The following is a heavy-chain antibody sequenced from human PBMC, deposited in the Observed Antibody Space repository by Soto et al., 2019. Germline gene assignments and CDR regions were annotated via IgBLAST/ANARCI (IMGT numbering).Heavy chain of an antibody. Sequence: GGSLRRSWAASGFTFSSYGMHWVSQAPGKRLEWVAVISYDGSNKYYADSVKGRFTISRDNSKNTLYLQMNSLRAEDTAVYYCAKNKRGYSYGSINYWGQGTPVTVSS. D-gene: IGHD5-18*01. CDR1: GFTFSSYG. J-gene: IGHJ4*02. CDR2: ISYDGSNK. V-gene: IGHV3-30*18. CDR3: AKNKRGYSYGSINY.